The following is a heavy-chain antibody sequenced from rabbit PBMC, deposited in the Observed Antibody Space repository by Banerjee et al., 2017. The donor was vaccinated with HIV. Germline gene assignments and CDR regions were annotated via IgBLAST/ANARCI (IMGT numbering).Heavy chain of an antibody. Sequence: QEQLVESGGGLVQPEGSLTLTCKASGFDFSSDAMCWVRQAPGKGLEWIACIYNGDGSTYYASWVNGRFTISSHNAQNTLYLQLNSLTAADTATYFCARDRDWTLDLWGQGTLVTVS. J-gene: IGHJ4*01. CDR2: IYNGDGST. V-gene: IGHV1S47*01. CDR1: GFDFSSDA. D-gene: IGHD4-2*01. CDR3: ARDRDWTLDL.